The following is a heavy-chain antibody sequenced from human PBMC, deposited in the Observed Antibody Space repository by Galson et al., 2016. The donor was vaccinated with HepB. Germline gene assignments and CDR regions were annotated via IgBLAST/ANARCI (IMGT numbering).Heavy chain of an antibody. CDR2: IETAGDT. J-gene: IGHJ6*04. CDR1: GFTFSIHD. CDR3: ARGKSLLTMPWNYGLDV. D-gene: IGHD1-1*01. V-gene: IGHV3-13*01. Sequence: SLRLSCAASGFTFSIHDMHWVRQVTGKGLEWASAIETAGDTYYPDSVKGRFTISSENAKNSLYLQMNDLRAGDTAVYYCARGKSLLTMPWNYGLDVWGKGTAVTVSS.